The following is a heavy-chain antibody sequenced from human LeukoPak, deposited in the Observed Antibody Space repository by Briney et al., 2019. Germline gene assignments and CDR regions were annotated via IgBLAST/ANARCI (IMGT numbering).Heavy chain of an antibody. J-gene: IGHJ3*02. V-gene: IGHV3-20*04. D-gene: IGHD4-11*01. Sequence: GGSLRLSCAASGFTFDDYGMSWVRQAPGKGLEWVSGINWSGGSTGYADSVKGRFTISRDNAKNSLYLQMNSLRAEDTALYYCARCNLTNDAFDIWGQGTMVTVSS. CDR1: GFTFDDYG. CDR3: ARCNLTNDAFDI. CDR2: INWSGGST.